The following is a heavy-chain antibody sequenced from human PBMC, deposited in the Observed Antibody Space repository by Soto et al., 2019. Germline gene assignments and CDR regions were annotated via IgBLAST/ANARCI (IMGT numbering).Heavy chain of an antibody. CDR3: AKDRSTIFGVVTYYFDY. V-gene: IGHV3-30*18. Sequence: QVHLVESGGGVVQPGRSLRLSCAASGFTFSSYAMHWVRQTPDKGLEWVAFLSYDGSHNYYADSVKGRFTISRDNSKNTLYLQMNSLRVEDTAVYYCAKDRSTIFGVVTYYFDYWGQGTLVTVSS. CDR1: GFTFSSYA. CDR2: LSYDGSHN. D-gene: IGHD3-3*01. J-gene: IGHJ4*02.